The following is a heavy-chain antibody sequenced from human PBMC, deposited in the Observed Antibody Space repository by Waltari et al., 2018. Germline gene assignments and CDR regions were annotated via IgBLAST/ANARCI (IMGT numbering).Heavy chain of an antibody. D-gene: IGHD3-22*01. V-gene: IGHV1-3*01. CDR2: INAGNGNT. Sequence: QVQLVQSGAEVKKPGASVKVSCKASGYTFTSYAMPWVRPAHGQRLEWMGWINAGNGNTKYSQKFQGRVTITRDTSASTAYMELSSLRSEDTAVYYCARNPNYYDSSGSYPDYWGQGTLVTVSS. CDR3: ARNPNYYDSSGSYPDY. CDR1: GYTFTSYA. J-gene: IGHJ4*02.